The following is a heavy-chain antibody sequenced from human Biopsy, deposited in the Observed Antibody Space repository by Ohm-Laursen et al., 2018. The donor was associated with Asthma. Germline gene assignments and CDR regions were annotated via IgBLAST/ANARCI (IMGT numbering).Heavy chain of an antibody. CDR3: MRDGARIAIFGVGDYFDY. Sequence: SSVKVSCKASGDSFSNYAISWVRQAPGQGLEWMGGIIPIFGTSNYAQKFQGRVAITRDTSASTAYMELSSLRSEDTAVYYCMRDGARIAIFGVGDYFDYWGQGTLVTVSS. D-gene: IGHD3-3*01. J-gene: IGHJ4*02. CDR2: IIPIFGTS. V-gene: IGHV1-69*05. CDR1: GDSFSNYA.